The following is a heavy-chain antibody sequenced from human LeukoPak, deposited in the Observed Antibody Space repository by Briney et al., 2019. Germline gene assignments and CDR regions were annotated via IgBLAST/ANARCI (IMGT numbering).Heavy chain of an antibody. V-gene: IGHV3-7*01. CDR2: IKQDGSEK. CDR3: ARAQDSSGWGDAFDI. CDR1: GFTFSSYW. J-gene: IGHJ3*02. D-gene: IGHD6-19*01. Sequence: PGGSLRLSCAASGFTFSSYWMSWVRQAPGKGLEWVANIKQDGSEKYYVDSVKGRFTISRDNAKNSLYLQMNSLRAEDTAVYYCARAQDSSGWGDAFDIWGQGTMVTVSS.